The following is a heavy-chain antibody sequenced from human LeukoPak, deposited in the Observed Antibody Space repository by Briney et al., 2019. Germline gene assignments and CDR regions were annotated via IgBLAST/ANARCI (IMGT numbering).Heavy chain of an antibody. CDR1: GFIFSSYE. CDR3: ATLGVLLIYATFDY. D-gene: IGHD2-8*01. V-gene: IGHV3-48*03. CDR2: ISDDGSTR. J-gene: IGHJ4*02. Sequence: TGGSLRLSCTASGFIFSSYEMNWVRQAPGKGLEWVSYISDDGSTRSYADSVRGRFTISRDNAQNSLYLQMNSLRAEDTAVYYCATLGVLLIYATFDYWGQGTLVTVSS.